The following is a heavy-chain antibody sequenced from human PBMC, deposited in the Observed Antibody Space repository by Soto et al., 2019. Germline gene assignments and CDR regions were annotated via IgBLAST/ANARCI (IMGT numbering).Heavy chain of an antibody. V-gene: IGHV4-30-2*01. D-gene: IGHD4-4*01. Sequence: QLQLQESGSGLVKPSQTLSLTCAVSGGSISSGGYSWSWIRQPPGKGLEWIGYMYHSGSTYYIPSLKRRVTVSVDWSKQQFSLKLSSVTAAHTAVYYCARGMTTVTTLDYWGQGTLVTVSP. CDR2: MYHSGST. CDR3: ARGMTTVTTLDY. J-gene: IGHJ4*02. CDR1: GGSISSGGYS.